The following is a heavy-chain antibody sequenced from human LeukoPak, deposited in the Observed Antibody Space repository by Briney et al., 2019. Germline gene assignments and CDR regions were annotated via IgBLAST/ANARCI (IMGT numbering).Heavy chain of an antibody. CDR3: ARRRGYSYGFYAFDI. CDR2: IYYSGST. D-gene: IGHD5-18*01. V-gene: IGHV4-31*03. J-gene: IGHJ3*02. CDR1: GGSISSGGYY. Sequence: SETLSLTCTVSGGSISSGGYYWSWIRQHPGKGLEWIGYIYYSGSTDYNPSLKSRVTISVDTSKNQFSLKLSSVTAADTAVYYCARRRGYSYGFYAFDIWGQGTMVTVSS.